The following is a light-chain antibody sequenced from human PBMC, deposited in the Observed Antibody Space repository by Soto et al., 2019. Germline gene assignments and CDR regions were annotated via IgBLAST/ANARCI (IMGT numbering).Light chain of an antibody. Sequence: DIQMTQSPSSLSASVGDRVTITCQASQDISNYLSWYQRKPGKAPKLLIYDASNLETGVPSRVSGSGSGTDFTFTISSLQPEDIATYYCQQYANIPLTFGGGTKVEIK. J-gene: IGKJ4*01. CDR1: QDISNY. CDR3: QQYANIPLT. V-gene: IGKV1-33*01. CDR2: DAS.